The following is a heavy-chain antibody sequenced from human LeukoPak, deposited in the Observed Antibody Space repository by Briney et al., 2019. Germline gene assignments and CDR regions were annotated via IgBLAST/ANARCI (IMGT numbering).Heavy chain of an antibody. CDR1: GFTFSSYS. J-gene: IGHJ3*02. CDR2: ISSSSSYI. D-gene: IGHD5-18*01. V-gene: IGHV3-21*01. Sequence: GGSLRLSCAASGFTFSSYSMNWVRQAPGKGLEWVSSISSSSSYIYYADSVKGRFTISRDNAKNSLYLQMNSLRAEDTAVYYCARVGPWIQLKNAFDIWGQGTMVTVSS. CDR3: ARVGPWIQLKNAFDI.